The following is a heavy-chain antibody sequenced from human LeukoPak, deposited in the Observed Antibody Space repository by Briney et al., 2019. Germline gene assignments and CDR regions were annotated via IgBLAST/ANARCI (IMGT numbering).Heavy chain of an antibody. D-gene: IGHD2-2*02. J-gene: IGHJ4*02. V-gene: IGHV4-61*02. CDR2: IYTSGST. CDR1: GGSINSGSYY. Sequence: SETLSLTCTVSGGSINSGSYYWSWIRQPAGKGLEWIGRIYTSGSTNYNPSLKSRVTISVDTSKNQFSLKLTSVTGSDTAVYYCARAFHCSTTSCYTRGLDYWGQGTLVTVSS. CDR3: ARAFHCSTTSCYTRGLDY.